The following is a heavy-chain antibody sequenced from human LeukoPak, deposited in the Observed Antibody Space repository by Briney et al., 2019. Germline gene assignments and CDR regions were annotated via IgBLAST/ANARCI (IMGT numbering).Heavy chain of an antibody. CDR2: IWYDGSNK. Sequence: QPGRSLRLSCAASGFTFSSYGMHWVRQAPGKGLEWVAVIWYDGSNKYYADSVKGRFTISRDNSKNTLYLQMNSLRAEDTAVYYCAKSRAGGYFDYWGQGTLVTVSS. V-gene: IGHV3-33*06. D-gene: IGHD4-23*01. CDR3: AKSRAGGYFDY. CDR1: GFTFSSYG. J-gene: IGHJ4*02.